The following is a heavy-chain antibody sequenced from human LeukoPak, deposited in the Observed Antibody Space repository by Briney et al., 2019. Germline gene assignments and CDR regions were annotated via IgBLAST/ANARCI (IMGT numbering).Heavy chain of an antibody. J-gene: IGHJ4*02. CDR3: ARVKSEQLWFDY. D-gene: IGHD5-18*01. CDR2: IYHSGST. V-gene: IGHV4-4*02. Sequence: SETLSLTCAVSGGSISSSTNWWSWVRQPPGKGLEWIGEIYHSGSTNYNPSLKSRVTISVDKSKNQFSLKLSSVTAADTAVYYCARVKSEQLWFDYWGQGTLVTVSS. CDR1: GGSISSSTNW.